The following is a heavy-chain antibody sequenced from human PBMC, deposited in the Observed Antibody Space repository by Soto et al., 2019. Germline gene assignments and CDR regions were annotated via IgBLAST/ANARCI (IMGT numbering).Heavy chain of an antibody. CDR3: ARGVVITQVDY. D-gene: IGHD3-3*01. CDR2: ISYSGST. Sequence: PSETLSLTYTVSGGSISSGSFYWNWIRQHPGKGLGWIGCISYSGSTYYNPSLKSRATISVDTSKNQFSLNLSSVTAADTAVYFCARGVVITQVDYWGQGTQVTVSS. V-gene: IGHV4-31*03. CDR1: GGSISSGSFY. J-gene: IGHJ4*02.